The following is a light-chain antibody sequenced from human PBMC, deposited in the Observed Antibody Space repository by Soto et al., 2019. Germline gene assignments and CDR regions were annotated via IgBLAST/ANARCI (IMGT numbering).Light chain of an antibody. CDR3: QQYGSSPPNT. Sequence: EIVLTQSPGTLSLSPGERATLSCRASQSVSSSYLAWHQQKPGQAPRLLIYGASSRATGIPDRFSGSGSGTDFTLTISRLEPEDFAVYYCQQYGSSPPNTFGQGTMLEIK. CDR1: QSVSSSY. CDR2: GAS. J-gene: IGKJ2*01. V-gene: IGKV3-20*01.